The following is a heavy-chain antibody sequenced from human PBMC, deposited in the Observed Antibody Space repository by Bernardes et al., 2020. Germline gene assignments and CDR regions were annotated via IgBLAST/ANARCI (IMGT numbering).Heavy chain of an antibody. V-gene: IGHV3-23*01. CDR2: IRGSGST. CDR1: GFTFSSFA. Sequence: VGSLRLSCAASGFTFSSFALMWVRQTPRKGLEWVSAIRGSGSTVYADSVKGRFTISRDNSKNTLYLQMTSLRAEDTAVYFCARDPNGDYIGAFDMWGQGTMVTVSS. D-gene: IGHD4-17*01. J-gene: IGHJ3*02. CDR3: ARDPNGDYIGAFDM.